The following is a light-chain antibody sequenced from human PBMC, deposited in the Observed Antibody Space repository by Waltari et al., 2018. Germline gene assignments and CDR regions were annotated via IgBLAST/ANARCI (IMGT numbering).Light chain of an antibody. CDR1: SNDVGVYNY. J-gene: IGLJ3*02. V-gene: IGLV2-14*01. CDR2: EVM. CDR3: CSYTITSTVV. Sequence: QSALTQPASVSGSPGQSITISCTGTSNDVGVYNYVSWYQQYPGKAPKRILYEVMNPPSGFSDCFSGSKAGNTASLTISGLQSEDEADYYCCSYTITSTVVFGGGTKLTVL.